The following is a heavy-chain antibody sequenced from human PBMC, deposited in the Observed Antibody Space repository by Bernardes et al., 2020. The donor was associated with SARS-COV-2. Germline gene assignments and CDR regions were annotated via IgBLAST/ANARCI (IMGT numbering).Heavy chain of an antibody. CDR1: GGSITNSY. Sequence: SETLSLTRSVSGGSITNSYWNWIRQPPGKGLEWVGYVYHIGTTSYNPSLKGRVTISRDTSKSQFSLTLRSVTAADTALYYCARDPGLFFTGSFDSWGHGTLVTVSS. CDR3: ARDPGLFFTGSFDS. J-gene: IGHJ4*01. V-gene: IGHV4-59*13. CDR2: VYHIGTT.